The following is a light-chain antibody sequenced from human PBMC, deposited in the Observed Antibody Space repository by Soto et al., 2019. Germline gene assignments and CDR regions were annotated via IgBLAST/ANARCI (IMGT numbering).Light chain of an antibody. CDR1: SSNIGSNY. V-gene: IGLV1-47*01. CDR3: AAWDDSLSAWV. CDR2: RNN. J-gene: IGLJ3*02. Sequence: QLVLTQPPSASGTPGQRVTISCSGSSSNIGSNYVYWYQQLPGTAPKLLIYRNNQRPSGVPDRFSGSKSGTSASLAISGLRSEDEADCYCAAWDDSLSAWVFGGGTKLTVL.